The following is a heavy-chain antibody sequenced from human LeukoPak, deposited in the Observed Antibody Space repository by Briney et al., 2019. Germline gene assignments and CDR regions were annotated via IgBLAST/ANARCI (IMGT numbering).Heavy chain of an antibody. Sequence: SETLSLTCAVSGGSISSSNWWSWVRPPPGKGLEWIGEIYHSGSTNYNPSLKSRVTISVDKSKNQFSLKLSSVIAADTAVYYCARGGTAMVYYYYGMDVWGKGTTVTVSS. CDR2: IYHSGST. CDR1: GGSISSSNW. J-gene: IGHJ6*04. CDR3: ARGGTAMVYYYYGMDV. D-gene: IGHD5-18*01. V-gene: IGHV4-4*02.